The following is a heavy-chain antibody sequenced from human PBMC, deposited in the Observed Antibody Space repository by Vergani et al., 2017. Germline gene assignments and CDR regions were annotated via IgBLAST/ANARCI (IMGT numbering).Heavy chain of an antibody. CDR1: SFSVSSHY. CDR3: ARGITTETTDLDGFDI. CDR2: INIGGRT. D-gene: IGHD3-22*01. Sequence: LVESGGGLVQPGGSLRLSCAASSFSVSSHYMTWVRQAPGKGLEWVSTINIGGRTSYADSVKGRLTLTRDDSKNTLHLQMNSLRPEDTAVYYCARGITTETTDLDGFDIRGQGTMVSVSS. V-gene: IGHV3-66*02. J-gene: IGHJ3*02.